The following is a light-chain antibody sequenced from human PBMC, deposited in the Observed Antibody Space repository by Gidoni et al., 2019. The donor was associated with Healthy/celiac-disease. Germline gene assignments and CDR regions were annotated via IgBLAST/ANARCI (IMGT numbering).Light chain of an antibody. J-gene: IGLJ2*01. CDR3: QAWDSSTAEV. CDR1: KLGAKY. Sequence: SYELPQPLSVPVPPGQTASITCSGDKLGAKYACWYQQKPGQSPVLVIYQYSKRPSGIPERFSGSNSGNTATLTISGTQAMDEADYYCQAWDSSTAEVFGGGTKLTVL. CDR2: QYS. V-gene: IGLV3-1*01.